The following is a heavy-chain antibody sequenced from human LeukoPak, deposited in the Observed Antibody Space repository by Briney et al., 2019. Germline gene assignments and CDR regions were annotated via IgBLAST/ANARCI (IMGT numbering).Heavy chain of an antibody. Sequence: GGSLRLSCAASGFTVSSNYMSWVRQAPGKGLEWVSVIYSGGSTYYADSVKGRFTISRDNSKNTMYLQMNSLRAEDTAVYYCAREDGDYVVDYWGQGTLVTVSS. CDR1: GFTVSSNY. CDR2: IYSGGST. CDR3: AREDGDYVVDY. V-gene: IGHV3-66*01. J-gene: IGHJ4*02. D-gene: IGHD4-17*01.